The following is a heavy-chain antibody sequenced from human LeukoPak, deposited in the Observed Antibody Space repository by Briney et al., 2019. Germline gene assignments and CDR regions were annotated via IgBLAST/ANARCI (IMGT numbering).Heavy chain of an antibody. CDR2: INHSGST. CDR1: GGSFSGYY. J-gene: IGHJ4*02. Sequence: TPLETLSLTCAVHGGSFSGYYWTWIRQSPGKGLEWIGEINHSGSTNYNPSLKSRVTISVDTSNNQFSLKLSSVTAADTAVYYCARGPTIDYDILTGYYYFDCWGQGTLVTVSS. D-gene: IGHD3-9*01. CDR3: ARGPTIDYDILTGYYYFDC. V-gene: IGHV4-34*01.